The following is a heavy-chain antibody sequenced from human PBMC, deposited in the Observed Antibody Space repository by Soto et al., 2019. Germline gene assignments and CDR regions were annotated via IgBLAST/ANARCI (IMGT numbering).Heavy chain of an antibody. V-gene: IGHV1-18*01. CDR1: GYTFTSYG. CDR2: ISAYNGNT. CDR3: ARNSKAVAPLTHQNWFDP. J-gene: IGHJ5*02. D-gene: IGHD6-19*01. Sequence: QVQLVQSGAEVKKPGASVKVSCKASGYTFTSYGISWVRQAPGQGLEWMGWISAYNGNTNYAQKLQGRVTMTTDTXTXTXXMELRRLRSDDTAVYYCARNSKAVAPLTHQNWFDPWGQGTLVTVSS.